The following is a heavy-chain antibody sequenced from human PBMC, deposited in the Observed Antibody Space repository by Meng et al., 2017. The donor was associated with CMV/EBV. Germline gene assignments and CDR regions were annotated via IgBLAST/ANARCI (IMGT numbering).Heavy chain of an antibody. J-gene: IGHJ4*02. CDR2: ISAYNGNT. Sequence: FTSYGISWVRQAPGQGLEWMGWISAYNGNTNYAQKLQGRVTMTTDTSTSTAYMELRSLRSDDTAVYYCARESNRAIFGVVIGARLFDYWGQGTLVTVSS. CDR3: ARESNRAIFGVVIGARLFDY. V-gene: IGHV1-18*01. D-gene: IGHD3-3*01. CDR1: FTSYG.